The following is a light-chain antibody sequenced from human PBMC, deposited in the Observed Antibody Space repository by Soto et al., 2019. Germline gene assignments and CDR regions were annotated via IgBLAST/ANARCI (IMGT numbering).Light chain of an antibody. V-gene: IGKV3-20*01. J-gene: IGKJ2*01. Sequence: EIVLTQSPGTLSLSPGERATLSCRAGQSVSSSYLAWYQQKPGQAPRLLIYGASSRATGIPDRFSGSGSGTDFTLTISRLEPEDFAVYYCQQYGSPFGQGTKLEIK. CDR2: GAS. CDR1: QSVSSSY. CDR3: QQYGSP.